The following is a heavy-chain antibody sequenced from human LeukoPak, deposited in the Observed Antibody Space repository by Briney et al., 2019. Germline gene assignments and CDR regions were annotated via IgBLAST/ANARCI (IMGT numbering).Heavy chain of an antibody. CDR1: GFTFSSYW. CDR2: IKQDGSEK. Sequence: PGGSLRLSCAASGFTFSSYWMSWVRQAPGKGLEWVANIKQDGSEKSYVDSVKGRFTISRDNAKNSLYPQMNSLRAEDTAVYYCARLVGLAYCGGDCSPRFDYWGQGTLVTVSS. J-gene: IGHJ4*02. V-gene: IGHV3-7*01. CDR3: ARLVGLAYCGGDCSPRFDY. D-gene: IGHD2-21*02.